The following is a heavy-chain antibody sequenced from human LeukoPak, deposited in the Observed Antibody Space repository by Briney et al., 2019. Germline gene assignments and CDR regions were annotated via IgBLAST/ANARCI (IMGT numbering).Heavy chain of an antibody. Sequence: GGSLRLSCAASGFIFSNTWMSWVRQAPGKGLEWIARIKSDTDGGTSDYAAPVKGRFTISRDDSNSTVYLQMSSLKTEDTGVYYCTCDHYHGSNFRFYYGMHVWGQGTTVTVSS. CDR2: IKSDTDGGTS. D-gene: IGHD1-14*01. CDR1: GFIFSNTW. V-gene: IGHV3-15*01. J-gene: IGHJ6*02. CDR3: TCDHYHGSNFRFYYGMHV.